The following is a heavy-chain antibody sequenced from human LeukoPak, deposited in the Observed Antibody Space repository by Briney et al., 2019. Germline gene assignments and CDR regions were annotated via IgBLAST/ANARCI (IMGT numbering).Heavy chain of an antibody. Sequence: PSETLSLTCTVSGVSISSYYWNWMRQSPGKGLEWIGYGHYSGTTNYNPSLKSRVTISVDTSKNQFSLKLNSVSAADTAVYYCARWGESGDYDVHAFDIWGQGTMVTVSS. CDR2: GHYSGTT. D-gene: IGHD2-21*02. CDR1: GVSISSYY. V-gene: IGHV4-59*01. CDR3: ARWGESGDYDVHAFDI. J-gene: IGHJ3*02.